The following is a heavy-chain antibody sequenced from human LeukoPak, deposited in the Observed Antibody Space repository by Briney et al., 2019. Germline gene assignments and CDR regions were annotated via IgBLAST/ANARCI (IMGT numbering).Heavy chain of an antibody. CDR1: GYIFSSYY. CDR2: INPSGGSI. CDR3: ARDLGNYYGSGSYDYYYFDY. Sequence: GASVKVSCKASGYIFSSYYMYWVRQAPGQGLEWMGIINPSGGSIRYAQKFQGRVTMTRDTSTSTVYMELSSLRSEDTAVYYCARDLGNYYGSGSYDYYYFDYWGQGTLVTVAS. D-gene: IGHD3-10*01. J-gene: IGHJ4*02. V-gene: IGHV1-46*01.